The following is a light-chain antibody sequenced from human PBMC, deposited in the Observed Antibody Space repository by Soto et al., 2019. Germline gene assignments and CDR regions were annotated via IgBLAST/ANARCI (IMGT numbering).Light chain of an antibody. CDR2: GAS. CDR1: QSVSSN. CDR3: QQYNSWPWT. V-gene: IGKV3-15*01. Sequence: EMVMPQSPATLPVSPAERATLSCRASQSVSSNLAWYQQKPGQAPRLLIYGASTRATGFPARFSGSGSETEFTLTISSLQSEDFAVYYCQQYNSWPWTFGQGTKVDIK. J-gene: IGKJ1*01.